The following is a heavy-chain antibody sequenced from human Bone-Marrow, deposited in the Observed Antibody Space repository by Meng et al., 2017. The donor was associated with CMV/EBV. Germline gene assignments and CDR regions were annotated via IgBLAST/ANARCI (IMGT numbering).Heavy chain of an antibody. CDR1: GGSFSGYY. D-gene: IGHD3-22*01. J-gene: IGHJ4*02. CDR3: ASTSDSSGYYPGY. CDR2: INHSGST. V-gene: IGHV4-34*01. Sequence: GSLRLSCAVYGGSFSGYYWSWIRQPPGKGLEWIGEINHSGSTNYNPSLKSRVTISVDTSKNQFSLKLSSVTAADTAVYYCASTSDSSGYYPGYWGQGTLVTVSS.